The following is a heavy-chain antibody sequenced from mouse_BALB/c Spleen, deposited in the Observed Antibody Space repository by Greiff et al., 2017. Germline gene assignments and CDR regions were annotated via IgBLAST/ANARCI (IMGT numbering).Heavy chain of an antibody. D-gene: IGHD2-14*01. CDR2: INPGSGGT. J-gene: IGHJ4*01. CDR1: GYAFTNYL. Sequence: QVQLQQSGAELVRPGTSVKVSCKASGYAFTNYLIEWVKQRPGQGLEWIGVINPGSGGTNYNEKFKGKATLTADKSSSTAYMQLSSLTSDDSAVYFCARNYRYDYAMDDWGQGTSVTVSS. CDR3: ARNYRYDYAMDD. V-gene: IGHV1-54*03.